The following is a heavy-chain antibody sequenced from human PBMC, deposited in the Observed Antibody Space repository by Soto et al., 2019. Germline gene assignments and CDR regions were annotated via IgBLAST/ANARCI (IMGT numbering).Heavy chain of an antibody. V-gene: IGHV4-31*03. J-gene: IGHJ6*02. Sequence: SETLSLTCTVSGGTISSGGYYWSWIRQHPGKGLEWIGYIYYSGSTYYNPSLKSRVTISVDTSKNQFSLKLSSVTAADTAVYYCARDQLSSSSARDYYYGMDVWGQGTTVTVSS. CDR3: ARDQLSSSSARDYYYGMDV. CDR2: IYYSGST. CDR1: GGTISSGGYY. D-gene: IGHD6-6*01.